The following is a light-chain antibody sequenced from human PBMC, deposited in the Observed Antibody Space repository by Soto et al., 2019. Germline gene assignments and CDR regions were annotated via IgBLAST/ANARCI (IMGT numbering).Light chain of an antibody. V-gene: IGKV1-9*01. CDR3: QQLNSYPLT. CDR2: AAS. Sequence: IQLTQSPSSLSASVGDRVTITCRASQGISSYLAWYQQKPGKAPKLLIYAASTLQSGVPSRFSGSGSGTDFRLTISSLQPEDFATYYCQQLNSYPLTFGGGTKVEIK. CDR1: QGISSY. J-gene: IGKJ4*01.